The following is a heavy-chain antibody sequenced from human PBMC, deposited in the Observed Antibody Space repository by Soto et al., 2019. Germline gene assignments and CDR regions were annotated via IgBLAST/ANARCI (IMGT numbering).Heavy chain of an antibody. CDR3: ARVERGTATTVVDAFDI. V-gene: IGHV4-34*01. Sequence: QVQLQQWGAGLLKPSETLSLTCAVYGGSVSSGRYYWSWIRQPPGMGLEWIGEMSHSGGTHFNPSLKSRVTVSVDTSKNQFPLKMSSVTDADTALYYCARVERGTATTVVDAFDIWGPGTMVTVSS. CDR1: GGSVSSGRYY. CDR2: MSHSGGT. J-gene: IGHJ3*02. D-gene: IGHD1-1*01.